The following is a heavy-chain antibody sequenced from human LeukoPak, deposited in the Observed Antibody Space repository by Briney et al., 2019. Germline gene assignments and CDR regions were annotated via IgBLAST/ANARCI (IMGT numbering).Heavy chain of an antibody. CDR3: ARALNPLPGTYYFDY. V-gene: IGHV4-59*08. D-gene: IGHD2-15*01. Sequence: SETLSLTCTVSGGSISSDYWSWIRQPPGKGLEWIGYIYHSGSTNYNPSLKSRVTISVGTSKNQFSLKLSSVTAADTAVYYCARALNPLPGTYYFDYWGQGILVFVSS. CDR1: GGSISSDY. CDR2: IYHSGST. J-gene: IGHJ4*02.